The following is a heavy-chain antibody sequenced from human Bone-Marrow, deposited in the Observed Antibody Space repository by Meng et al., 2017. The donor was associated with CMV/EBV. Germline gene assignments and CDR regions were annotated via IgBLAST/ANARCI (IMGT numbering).Heavy chain of an antibody. CDR3: ARDRGRSITMVGVVMGILPDY. Sequence: ASVKVFCKASGYTFTSYDINWVRQATGQGLEGMGWVNANSGNTGYAQKFQGRVIMTRNTSISTAYMELSSLRTEDTAVDDFARDRGRSITMVGVVMGILPDYWGQGTLVTVSS. CDR1: GYTFTSYD. V-gene: IGHV1-8*01. D-gene: IGHD3-10*01. J-gene: IGHJ4*02. CDR2: VNANSGNT.